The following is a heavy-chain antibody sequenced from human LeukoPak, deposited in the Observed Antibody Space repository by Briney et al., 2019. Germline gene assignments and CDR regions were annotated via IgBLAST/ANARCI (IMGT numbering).Heavy chain of an antibody. Sequence: ASVRVSCKAAGYTFNSHYIHWVRQAPGQGLEWMGIVNPSGGSTRFSQKFQGRVSMATDVSTGTVYMELSSLRSEDTALYYCARAPNYYDSNGYYSYYMDAWGKRTTVTLS. CDR3: ARAPNYYDSNGYYSYYMDA. D-gene: IGHD3-22*01. J-gene: IGHJ6*03. V-gene: IGHV1-46*02. CDR2: VNPSGGST. CDR1: GYTFNSHY.